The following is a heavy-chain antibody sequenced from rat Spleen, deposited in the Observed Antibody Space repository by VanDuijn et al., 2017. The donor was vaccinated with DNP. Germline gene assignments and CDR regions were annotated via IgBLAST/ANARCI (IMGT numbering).Heavy chain of an antibody. CDR2: ISSGGGT. V-gene: IGHV2S12*01. J-gene: IGHJ2*01. CDR3: TRGFNNYGFFDY. D-gene: IGHD1-10*01. Sequence: VQVVESGGDLVQPGGSLKLSCVASRFTFNSYWMAWIRQVPGKGLEWIAVISSGGGTYHNPALKSRLSVSRDTSKSQVFLKMDNLRTEDTATYFCTRGFNNYGFFDYWGHGVMVTVSS. CDR1: RFTFNSYW.